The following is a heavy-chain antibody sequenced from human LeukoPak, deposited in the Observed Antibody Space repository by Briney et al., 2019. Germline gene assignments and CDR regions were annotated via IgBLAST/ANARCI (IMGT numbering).Heavy chain of an antibody. V-gene: IGHV4-30-2*01. CDR2: IYHSGST. Sequence: SQTLSLTCAVSGGSISSGGYSWSWIRQPPGQGLEWIGYIYHSGSTYYNPSLKSRVTISVDRSKNQFSLKLSSVTAADTAVYYCARDRGMATAAFDIWGQGTMVTVSS. CDR1: GGSISSGGYS. J-gene: IGHJ3*02. D-gene: IGHD5-12*01. CDR3: ARDRGMATAAFDI.